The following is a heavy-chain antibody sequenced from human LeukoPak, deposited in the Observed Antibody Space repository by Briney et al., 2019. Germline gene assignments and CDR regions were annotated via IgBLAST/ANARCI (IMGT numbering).Heavy chain of an antibody. V-gene: IGHV1-8*03. CDR3: ARGRYMDV. Sequence: GASVKVSCKASGYNFIDYEINWVRQATGQGLEWMGWMNPKSGDTGYEQKFQARVTISRDPSISTVYMELSSLRPEDTALYYCARGRYMDVWGKGTTVTVSS. CDR2: MNPKSGDT. CDR1: GYNFIDYE. J-gene: IGHJ6*04.